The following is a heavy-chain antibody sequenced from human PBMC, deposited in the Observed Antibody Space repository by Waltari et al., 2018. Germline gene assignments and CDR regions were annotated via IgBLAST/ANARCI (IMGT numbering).Heavy chain of an antibody. CDR3: AKEVSWKDYFDY. D-gene: IGHD1-1*01. CDR1: GYTFSDYY. J-gene: IGHJ4*02. Sequence: QVQLVQSGADVKRPGASVKVSCKASGYTFSDYYVHWVRQAPGQGLEWMGMINPRGSDTTFAQKFQGRVRMTRDTSTSTVYLELSGLRSEDTAVYYCAKEVSWKDYFDYWGQGTLVTVSS. V-gene: IGHV1-46*01. CDR2: INPRGSDT.